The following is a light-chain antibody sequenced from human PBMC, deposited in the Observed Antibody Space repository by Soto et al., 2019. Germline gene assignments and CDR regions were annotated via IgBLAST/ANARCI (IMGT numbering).Light chain of an antibody. J-gene: IGLJ1*01. CDR3: QSYDSSLSGYV. CDR2: ENN. V-gene: IGLV1-40*01. CDR1: SSNIGAGYE. Sequence: QAVVTQPPSVSEAPGQSVTISCTGSSSNIGAGYEAHWYQQVPGTAPKLLIYENNNRPSGVPDRFSGSKSGTSASLAITGLQAEDEAEYYCQSYDSSLSGYVFGTGTKLTVL.